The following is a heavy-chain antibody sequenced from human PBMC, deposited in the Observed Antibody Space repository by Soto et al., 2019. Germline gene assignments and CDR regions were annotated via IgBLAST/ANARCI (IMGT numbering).Heavy chain of an antibody. CDR3: ARSRITIFGVVEEGNWFDP. D-gene: IGHD3-3*01. Sequence: SETLSLTCTVSGGSISSYYWSWIRQPPGKGLEWIGYIYYSGSTNYNPSLKSRVTISVDTSKNQFSLKLSSVTAADTAVYYCARSRITIFGVVEEGNWFDPWGQGTLVTVSS. J-gene: IGHJ5*02. V-gene: IGHV4-59*01. CDR1: GGSISSYY. CDR2: IYYSGST.